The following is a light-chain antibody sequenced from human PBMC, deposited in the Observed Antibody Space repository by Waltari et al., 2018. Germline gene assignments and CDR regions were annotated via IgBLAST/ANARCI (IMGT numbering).Light chain of an antibody. V-gene: IGKV3-15*01. J-gene: IGKJ2*02. CDR2: GAS. Sequence: VLTESPDALPVSPGERGSRSCRASQSVRSHLAWYQQKPGQAPRLLIYGASTRATGSPARFSGSGSGTEFTRTISSMQSEDFAVYYCQQYNNWRGTFGQGTKLEIK. CDR1: QSVRSH. CDR3: QQYNNWRGT.